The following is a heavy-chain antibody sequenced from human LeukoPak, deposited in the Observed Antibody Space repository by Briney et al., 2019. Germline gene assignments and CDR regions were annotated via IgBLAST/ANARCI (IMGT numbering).Heavy chain of an antibody. V-gene: IGHV4-34*01. J-gene: IGHJ4*02. D-gene: IGHD5-12*01. CDR1: GRSFSGYY. CDR3: ARGRPYSGYSD. Sequence: SETLSLTCAVYGRSFSGYYWSWIRQPPGKGLEWIGEINHSGSTNYNPSLKSRVTISVDTSKNQFSLKLSSVTAADTAVYYCARGRPYSGYSDWGQGTLVTVSS. CDR2: INHSGST.